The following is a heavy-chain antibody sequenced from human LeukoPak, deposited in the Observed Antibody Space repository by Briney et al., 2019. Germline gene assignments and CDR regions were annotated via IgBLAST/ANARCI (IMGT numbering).Heavy chain of an antibody. V-gene: IGHV3-23*01. Sequence: GGSLRLSCAASGFTSSNSATTWVRQAPGKGLEWVSSIRSGGGDTYYADSVKGRFTISRDNSKNTLYLQMNSLRAEDTAVYYCANSEFGELPSDYWGQGTLVTVSS. CDR1: GFTSSNSA. D-gene: IGHD3-10*01. CDR3: ANSEFGELPSDY. J-gene: IGHJ4*02. CDR2: IRSGGGDT.